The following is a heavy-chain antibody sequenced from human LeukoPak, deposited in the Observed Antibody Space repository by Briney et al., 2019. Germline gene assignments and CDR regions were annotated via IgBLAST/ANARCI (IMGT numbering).Heavy chain of an antibody. V-gene: IGHV5-51*01. J-gene: IGHJ4*02. CDR2: IYPGDSDT. Sequence: GESLKISCKGSGYSFTSYWIGWVRQMPGKGLEWMGIIYPGDSDTRYSPPFQGQVTISADKSISTAYLQWSSLKASDTAMYYCARCRPGWTYDSGVYYFDYWGQGTLVTVSS. CDR1: GYSFTSYW. D-gene: IGHD3-22*01. CDR3: ARCRPGWTYDSGVYYFDY.